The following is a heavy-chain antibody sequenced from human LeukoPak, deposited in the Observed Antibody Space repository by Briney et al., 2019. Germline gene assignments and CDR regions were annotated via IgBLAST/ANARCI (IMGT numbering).Heavy chain of an antibody. CDR2: IFWDDDK. J-gene: IGHJ1*01. Sequence: SGPTLVNSTQTLTLTCTFSGFSLSTSGVGVGWIRQPPGKALEWLAIIFWDDDKRYNPSLESRLSIIKDTSKDQVVLTMTNMDPADTATYYCTHSAGIVVVTSEDEYFQHWGQGALVIVSS. D-gene: IGHD2-21*02. CDR1: GFSLSTSGVG. CDR3: THSAGIVVVTSEDEYFQH. V-gene: IGHV2-5*02.